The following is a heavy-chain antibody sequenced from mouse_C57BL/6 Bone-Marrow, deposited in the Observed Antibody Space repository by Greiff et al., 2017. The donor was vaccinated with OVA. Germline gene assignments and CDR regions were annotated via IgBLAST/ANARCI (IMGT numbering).Heavy chain of an antibody. D-gene: IGHD1-1*01. J-gene: IGHJ4*01. CDR3: ARPLFITTVVNYAMDY. V-gene: IGHV14-2*01. CDR2: IDPEDGET. CDR1: GFNIKDYY. Sequence: VQLQQSGAELVKPGASVKLSCTASGFNIKDYYMHWVKQRTEQGLEWIGRIDPEDGETKYAPKFQGNATITAGTSSNTAYLHLSSLTSEDTAVYYCARPLFITTVVNYAMDYWGQGTSVTVSS.